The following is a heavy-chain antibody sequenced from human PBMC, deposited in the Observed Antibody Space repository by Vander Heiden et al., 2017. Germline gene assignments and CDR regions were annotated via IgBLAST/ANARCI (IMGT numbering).Heavy chain of an antibody. D-gene: IGHD2-2*01. CDR3: ARDKEDIVAVPANWFDP. Sequence: EVQLVASGGGLVKPGGSLRLSCAASVFTLSHYGMSWVLQAPGKGLEWVSSIGSGSAYIFYAVSVKGRFTISRDNVKNSLYLQMNSLRAEDTAVYYCARDKEDIVAVPANWFDPWGQGTLVTVSS. V-gene: IGHV3-21*01. J-gene: IGHJ5*02. CDR1: VFTLSHYG. CDR2: IGSGSAYI.